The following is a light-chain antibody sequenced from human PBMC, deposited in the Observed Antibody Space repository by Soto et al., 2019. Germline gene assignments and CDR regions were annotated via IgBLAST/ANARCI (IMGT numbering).Light chain of an antibody. CDR3: QQYDSSFT. V-gene: IGKV3-20*01. J-gene: IGKJ4*01. CDR1: QHVTTTY. Sequence: IVLTQSPATLSLSPGERATLSCTASQHVTTTYIAWYQQKFGQAPRLLIYGASTRATGTPDRFTGSGFGTDCTLTISIVEPEDFAVYYCQQYDSSFTFGGGTKVEMK. CDR2: GAS.